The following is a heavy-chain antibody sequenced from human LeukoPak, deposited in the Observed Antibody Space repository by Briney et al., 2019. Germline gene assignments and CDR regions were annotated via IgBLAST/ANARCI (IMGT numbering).Heavy chain of an antibody. V-gene: IGHV4-34*01. J-gene: IGHJ3*02. Sequence: SETLSLTCAVYGGSFSGYYWSWIRQPPGKGLEWIGEINHSGSTNYNPSLKSRVTISVDTSKNQFSLKLSSVTAADTAVYYCARGPQASSSWYRPAGGAFDIWGQGTMVTVSS. CDR1: GGSFSGYY. CDR3: ARGPQASSSWYRPAGGAFDI. CDR2: INHSGST. D-gene: IGHD6-13*01.